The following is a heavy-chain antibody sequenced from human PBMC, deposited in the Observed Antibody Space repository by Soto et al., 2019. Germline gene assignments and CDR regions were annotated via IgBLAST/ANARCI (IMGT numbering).Heavy chain of an antibody. Sequence: QVQLQESGPGLVKPSQTLSLTCTVSGGSISSGGYYWSWIRQHPGKGLEWIGYIYYSGSTYYNPSLKGRVTIPEDTSKNQFPLRRSFVTAGDRAVYSCAISGYSYGSRYGGQGTLVTVPS. V-gene: IGHV4-31*03. CDR1: GGSISSGGYY. D-gene: IGHD5-18*01. J-gene: IGHJ4*02. CDR3: AISGYSYGSRY. CDR2: IYYSGST.